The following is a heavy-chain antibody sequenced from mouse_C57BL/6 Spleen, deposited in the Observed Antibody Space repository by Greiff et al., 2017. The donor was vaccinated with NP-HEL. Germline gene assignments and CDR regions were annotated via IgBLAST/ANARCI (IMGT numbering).Heavy chain of an antibody. CDR1: GYTFTSYW. V-gene: IGHV1-50*01. Sequence: QVQLQQPGAELVKPGASVKLSCKASGYTFTSYWMQWVKQRPGQGLEWIGEIDPSDSYTNYNQKFKGKATLTVDTSSSTAYMQLSSLTSEDSAVYYCARSGTYYYGSSGWYFDVWGTGTTVTVSS. D-gene: IGHD1-1*01. J-gene: IGHJ1*03. CDR3: ARSGTYYYGSSGWYFDV. CDR2: IDPSDSYT.